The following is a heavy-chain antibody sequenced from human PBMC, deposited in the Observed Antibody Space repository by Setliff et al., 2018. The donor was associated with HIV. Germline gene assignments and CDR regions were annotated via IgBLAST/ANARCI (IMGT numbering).Heavy chain of an antibody. V-gene: IGHV1-18*01. D-gene: IGHD3-22*01. CDR1: GYSFTNYG. J-gene: IGHJ4*02. CDR3: ARDGYYYDGSAYSTFDY. CDR2: ISSYNDNT. Sequence: ASVKVSCKASGYSFTNYGISWVRQAPGQGLEWMGWISSYNDNTNYALNLQGRVTMTTDTSTSTAYMELRSLRSDDTAVYYCARDGYYYDGSAYSTFDYWGQGTLVTVSS.